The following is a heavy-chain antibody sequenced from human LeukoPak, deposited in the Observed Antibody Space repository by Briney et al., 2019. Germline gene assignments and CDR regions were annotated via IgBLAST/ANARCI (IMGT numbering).Heavy chain of an antibody. Sequence: GGSLRLSCAASGFTFSNAWMSWVRQAPGKGLEWVGRIKSKTDGGTTDYAAPAKGRFTISRDDSKNTLYLQMNSLKTEDTAVYYCTTGHHYYDSSPLDYWGQGTLVTVSS. CDR2: IKSKTDGGTT. D-gene: IGHD3-22*01. CDR1: GFTFSNAW. CDR3: TTGHHYYDSSPLDY. J-gene: IGHJ4*02. V-gene: IGHV3-15*01.